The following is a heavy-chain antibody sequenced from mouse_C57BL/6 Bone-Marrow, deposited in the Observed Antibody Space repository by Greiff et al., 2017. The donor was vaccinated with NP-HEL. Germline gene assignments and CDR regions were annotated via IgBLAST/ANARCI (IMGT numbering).Heavy chain of an antibody. CDR1: GYTFTSYW. CDR3: ARGRWLLRYFDV. D-gene: IGHD2-3*01. Sequence: QVQLQQPGAELVRPGSSVKLSCKASGYTFTSYWMDWVKQRPGQGLEWIGNIYPSDSETHYNQKFKDKAKLTVDKSSSTAYMQLSSLTSEDSAVYYCARGRWLLRYFDVWGTGTTVTVSS. CDR2: IYPSDSET. J-gene: IGHJ1*03. V-gene: IGHV1-61*01.